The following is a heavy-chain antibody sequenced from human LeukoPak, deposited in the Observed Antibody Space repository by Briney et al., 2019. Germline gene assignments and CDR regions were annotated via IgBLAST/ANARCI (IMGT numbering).Heavy chain of an antibody. D-gene: IGHD1-1*01. V-gene: IGHV4-38-2*02. CDR3: ARDSGATGSRAVDY. Sequence: SETLSLTCTVSGYSISSGYYWGWIRQPPGKGLEWIGSIYHSGSTYYNPSLKSRVTISVDTSKNQFSLKLSSVTAADTAVYYCARDSGATGSRAVDYWGQGTLVTVSS. CDR2: IYHSGST. CDR1: GYSISSGYY. J-gene: IGHJ4*02.